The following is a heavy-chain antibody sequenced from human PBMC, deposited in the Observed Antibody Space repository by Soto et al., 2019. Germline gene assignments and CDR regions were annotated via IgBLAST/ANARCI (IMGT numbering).Heavy chain of an antibody. D-gene: IGHD2-2*01. V-gene: IGHV3-7*01. CDR1: GFTFSSYW. Sequence: GGSLRLSCAASGFTFSSYWMSWVRQAPGKGLEWVANIKQDGSEKYYVDSVKGRVTISRDNAKNSLYLQRNSLRAEDTAVYYGAREGGEGVPADMGFLYYYYGMDVWGQGTTVTVAS. CDR3: AREGGEGVPADMGFLYYYYGMDV. J-gene: IGHJ6*02. CDR2: IKQDGSEK.